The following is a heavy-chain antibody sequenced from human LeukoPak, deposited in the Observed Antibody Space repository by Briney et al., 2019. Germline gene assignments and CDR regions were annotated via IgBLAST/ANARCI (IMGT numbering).Heavy chain of an antibody. CDR3: AKLLLRNQDY. Sequence: GGSLRLSCAASGFTFSSYAMSWVTQAPGKGLKWVSAISGSGGSTYYADSVKGRFTISRDNSKNTLYLQMNSLRAEDTAVYYCAKLLLRNQDYWGQGTLVTVSS. CDR2: ISGSGGST. V-gene: IGHV3-23*01. D-gene: IGHD1-14*01. CDR1: GFTFSSYA. J-gene: IGHJ4*02.